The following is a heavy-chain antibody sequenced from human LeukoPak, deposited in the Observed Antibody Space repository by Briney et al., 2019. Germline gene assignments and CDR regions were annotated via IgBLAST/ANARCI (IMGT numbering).Heavy chain of an antibody. Sequence: SETLSLTCTVSGGSISSSSYYWGWIRQPPGKGLEWIVSIYYSGSTYYNPSLKSRVAISVDTSKNQFSLKLSSVTAADTAVYYCAMYYYGSGSYYRIHYYGMDVWGQGTTVTVSS. D-gene: IGHD3-10*01. CDR3: AMYYYGSGSYYRIHYYGMDV. J-gene: IGHJ6*02. CDR2: IYYSGST. V-gene: IGHV4-39*07. CDR1: GGSISSSSYY.